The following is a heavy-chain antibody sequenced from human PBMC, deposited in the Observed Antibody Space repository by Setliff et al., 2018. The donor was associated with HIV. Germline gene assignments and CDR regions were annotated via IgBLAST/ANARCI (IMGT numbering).Heavy chain of an antibody. D-gene: IGHD2-2*01. CDR3: ARMPANGSRGPDYYMDV. V-gene: IGHV1-8*03. CDR1: GYTFINYD. CDR2: ASPNRRNT. Sequence: ASVKVSCKASGYTFINYDINWVRQAAGQGLEWLGWASPNRRNTGYAQKFQGRLNITRNSAINTVYMELSGLRSDDTAIYYCARMPANGSRGPDYYMDVWVKGTTVTVSS. J-gene: IGHJ6*03.